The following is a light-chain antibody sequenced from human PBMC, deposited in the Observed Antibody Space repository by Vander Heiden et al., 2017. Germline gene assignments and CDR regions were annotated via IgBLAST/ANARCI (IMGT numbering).Light chain of an antibody. Sequence: SSELTQPPSVPVSPGQTARITCSGDALPKQYACWYQQKPGQAPVLVIYKDSGRPSVIPERFSGTSSGTTVTLTISGVQAEEDADYYCQSADSSGTYVVFGGGTKLTVL. J-gene: IGLJ2*01. CDR3: QSADSSGTYVV. CDR1: ALPKQY. V-gene: IGLV3-25*02. CDR2: KDS.